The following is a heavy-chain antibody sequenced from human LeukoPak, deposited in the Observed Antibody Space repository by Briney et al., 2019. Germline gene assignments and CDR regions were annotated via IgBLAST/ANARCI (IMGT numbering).Heavy chain of an antibody. CDR3: AKSIDPMVRGGDY. Sequence: PGGSLRLSRAAPGFTFSSYAMSWVRQAPGKGLEWVSAISGSGGSTYYADSVKGRFTISRDNSKNTLYLQMNSLRAEDTAVYYCAKSIDPMVRGGDYWGQGTLVTVSS. CDR1: GFTFSSYA. V-gene: IGHV3-23*01. CDR2: ISGSGGST. J-gene: IGHJ4*02. D-gene: IGHD3-10*01.